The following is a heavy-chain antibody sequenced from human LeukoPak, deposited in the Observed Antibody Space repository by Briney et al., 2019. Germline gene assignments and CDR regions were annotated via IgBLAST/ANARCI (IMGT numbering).Heavy chain of an antibody. CDR2: IIPIFGTA. CDR1: GGAFSSYA. D-gene: IGHD3-22*01. CDR3: ASGVYYDSSGYSFEY. Sequence: ASVKVSCKASGGAFSSYAISWVRQAPGQGLEWMGGIIPIFGTANYAQKFQGRVTITADESTSIAYMELSSLRSEDTAVYYCASGVYYDSSGYSFEYWGQGTLVTVSS. V-gene: IGHV1-69*13. J-gene: IGHJ4*02.